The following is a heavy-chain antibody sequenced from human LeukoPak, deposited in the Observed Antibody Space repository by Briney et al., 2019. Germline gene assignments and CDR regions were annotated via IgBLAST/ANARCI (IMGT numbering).Heavy chain of an antibody. J-gene: IGHJ4*02. V-gene: IGHV1-2*02. D-gene: IGHD3-10*01. CDR3: ARDLEGGTMVRGVDYYFDY. CDR1: GYTFTGYY. CDR2: INPNSGGT. Sequence: ASVKVSCKASGYTFTGYYMHWVRQAPGQGLEWMGWINPNSGGTNYAQKFQGRVTMTRDTSISTAYMELSRLRSDDTAVYYCARDLEGGTMVRGVDYYFDYWGQGTLVTVSS.